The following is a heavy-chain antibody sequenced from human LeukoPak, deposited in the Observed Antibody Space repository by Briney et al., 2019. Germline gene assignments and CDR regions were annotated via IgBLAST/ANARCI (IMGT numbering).Heavy chain of an antibody. J-gene: IGHJ6*03. V-gene: IGHV4-59*01. CDR2: IYYSGST. Sequence: SETLSLTCTVSGGSISSYYWSWIRQPPGKGLEWIGYIYYSGSTNYNPSLKSRVTISVDTSKNQFSLKLSSVTAADTAVYYCARAYYYYGSGSYGAYYMDVWGKGTTVTISS. CDR3: ARAYYYYGSGSYGAYYMDV. D-gene: IGHD3-10*01. CDR1: GGSISSYY.